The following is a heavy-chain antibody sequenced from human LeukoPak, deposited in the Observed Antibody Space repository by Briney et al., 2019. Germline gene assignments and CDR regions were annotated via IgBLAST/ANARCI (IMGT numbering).Heavy chain of an antibody. CDR3: ARGSVYYGSSGYYLDYFDY. CDR1: GYTFTGYY. V-gene: IGHV1-2*06. J-gene: IGHJ4*02. Sequence: ASVKDSCKASGYTFTGYYMHWVRQAPGQGLEWMGRINPNSGGTNYAQKFQGRVTMTRDTSISTAYMELSRLRSDDTAVYYCARGSVYYGSSGYYLDYFDYWGQGTLVTVSS. D-gene: IGHD3-22*01. CDR2: INPNSGGT.